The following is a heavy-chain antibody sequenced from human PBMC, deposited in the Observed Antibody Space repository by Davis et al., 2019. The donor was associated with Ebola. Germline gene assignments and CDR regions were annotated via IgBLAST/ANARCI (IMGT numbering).Heavy chain of an antibody. D-gene: IGHD6-19*01. Sequence: PGGSLRLSCAASGFTSSSYGMHWVRQAPGTGLEWVAVISYAGNNKYFADSVKGRFTISRYNSTNTLYLQMNSLSAEDTAVYYCARDSQQWLVYYYGMDVWGQGTTVTVSS. CDR1: GFTSSSYG. J-gene: IGHJ6*02. CDR3: ARDSQQWLVYYYGMDV. CDR2: ISYAGNNK. V-gene: IGHV3-30*03.